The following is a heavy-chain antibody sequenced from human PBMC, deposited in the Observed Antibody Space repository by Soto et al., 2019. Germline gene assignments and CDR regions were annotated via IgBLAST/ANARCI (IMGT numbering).Heavy chain of an antibody. CDR2: INHSGST. CDR3: ARGKMRIAAAGGGRWFDP. Sequence: QVQLQQWGAGLLKPSETLSLTCAVYGGSFSGYYWSWIRQPPGKGLEWIGEINHSGSTNYNPSLKRLGTISVDTSKNQFTLKLSSVTAADTAVYYCARGKMRIAAAGGGRWFDPWGQGTLVTVSS. J-gene: IGHJ5*02. CDR1: GGSFSGYY. V-gene: IGHV4-34*01. D-gene: IGHD6-13*01.